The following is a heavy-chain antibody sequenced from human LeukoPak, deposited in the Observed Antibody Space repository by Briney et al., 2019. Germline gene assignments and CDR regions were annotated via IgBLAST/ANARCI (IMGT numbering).Heavy chain of an antibody. CDR2: IKEDGSEI. V-gene: IGHV3-7*01. CDR1: GFTFSSYA. D-gene: IGHD3-3*02. Sequence: GSLRLSCAASGFTFSSYAMHWVRQAPGKGLEWVAGIKEDGSEIYYVDSVKGRFTISRDNAKNSLYLQMNSLRAEDTAVYYCARGHVSIGPWGQGTLVTVSS. J-gene: IGHJ4*02. CDR3: ARGHVSIGP.